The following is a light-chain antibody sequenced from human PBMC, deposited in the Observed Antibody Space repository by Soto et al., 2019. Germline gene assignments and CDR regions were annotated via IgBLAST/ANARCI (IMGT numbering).Light chain of an antibody. CDR2: HAY. CDR1: QSISSW. J-gene: IGKJ1*01. V-gene: IGKV1-5*01. Sequence: DIQMTQSCLTLCATVGERLTLTCRARQSISSWLAWYQQEPGKAPKLLIYHAYRLESGVPSRFSGSESGTEFTFTFNSLRPDDFATYYSQHYNSYATFGQGTKVDIK. CDR3: QHYNSYAT.